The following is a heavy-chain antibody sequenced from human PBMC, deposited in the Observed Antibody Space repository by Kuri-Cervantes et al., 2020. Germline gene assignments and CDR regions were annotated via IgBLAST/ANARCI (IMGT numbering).Heavy chain of an antibody. J-gene: IGHJ4*02. CDR1: EFTFSSYA. V-gene: IGHV3-23*01. D-gene: IGHD3-10*01. CDR3: AKVPWIRGVAPIES. Sequence: GGSLRLSCAASEFTFSSYAMSWVRQAPGKGLEWISVISNTGDNTYYADSVKGRFTISRDNSKNTLYLRMDNLRAEDTAVYYCAKVPWIRGVAPIESWGQGNMVTVSS. CDR2: ISNTGDNT.